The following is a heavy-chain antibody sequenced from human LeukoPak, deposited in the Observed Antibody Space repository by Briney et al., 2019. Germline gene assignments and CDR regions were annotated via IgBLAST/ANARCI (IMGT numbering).Heavy chain of an antibody. CDR2: MNPNSGNT. Sequence: ASVKVSCKASGYTFTSYDINWVRQATGQGLERMGWMNPNSGNTGYAQKFQGRVTMTRNTSISTAYMELSSLRSEDTAVYYCARGSGYYYVMNWFDPWGQGTLVTVSS. D-gene: IGHD3-22*01. CDR3: ARGSGYYYVMNWFDP. J-gene: IGHJ5*02. V-gene: IGHV1-8*01. CDR1: GYTFTSYD.